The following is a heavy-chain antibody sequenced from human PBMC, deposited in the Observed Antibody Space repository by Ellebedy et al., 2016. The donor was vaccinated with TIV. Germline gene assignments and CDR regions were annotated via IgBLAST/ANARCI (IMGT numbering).Heavy chain of an antibody. CDR3: ASTPTYYYDSSGYFMV. V-gene: IGHV4-59*08. Sequence: MPSETLSLTCTVSGGSMSSYYWSWIRQSPGKGLEWIGYKYYSEYYSESPNYNPSLKSRVTISVDTSKNQFSLKLSSVTAADTAVYYCASTPTYYYDSSGYFMVWGQGTLVTVSS. D-gene: IGHD3-22*01. CDR2: KYYSEYYSESP. J-gene: IGHJ4*02. CDR1: GGSMSSYY.